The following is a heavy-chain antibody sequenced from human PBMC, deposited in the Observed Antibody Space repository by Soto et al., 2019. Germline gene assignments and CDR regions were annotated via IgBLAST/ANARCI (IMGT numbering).Heavy chain of an antibody. D-gene: IGHD6-13*01. CDR2: ISGSGGST. V-gene: IGHV3-23*01. CDR1: GFTFSNYA. J-gene: IGHJ4*02. CDR3: AKDQGSSWYEIDY. Sequence: EVQLLESGGGLVQPGGSLRLSCAASGFTFSNYAVTWVRQAPGKGLEWVSTISGSGGSTYYADSVKGRFTISRDNSKNTQYLQMNSRRAEDTAVYYCAKDQGSSWYEIDYWGQGTLVTVSS.